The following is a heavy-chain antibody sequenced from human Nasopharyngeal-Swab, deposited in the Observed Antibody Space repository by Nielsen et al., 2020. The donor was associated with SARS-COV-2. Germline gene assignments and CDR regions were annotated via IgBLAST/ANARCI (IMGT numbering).Heavy chain of an antibody. V-gene: IGHV1-46*01. Sequence: ASVKVSCKASGYTFTSYYMHWVRQAPGQGLEWMGIINPSGGSTSYAQKFQGRVTMTRDTSTSTVYMELSSLRSEDTAVYYCARDRITIFGVVIMSGGMDVWGKGTTVTVSS. CDR1: GYTFTSYY. D-gene: IGHD3-3*01. CDR2: INPSGGST. CDR3: ARDRITIFGVVIMSGGMDV. J-gene: IGHJ6*03.